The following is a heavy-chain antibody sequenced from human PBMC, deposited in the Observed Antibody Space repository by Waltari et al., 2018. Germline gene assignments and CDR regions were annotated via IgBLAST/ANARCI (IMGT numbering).Heavy chain of an antibody. V-gene: IGHV4-30-4*01. D-gene: IGHD5-12*01. CDR3: ASQSDYDNRTNY. Sequence: QLHLQESGPGLVKPSQTLSLTCTVSGGSISSGDYYWSWIRQSPGKGLEWIGYIYTSGRPNSKPTINSRVTISVDTSKNQFSLNLSSVTAADTAVYYCASQSDYDNRTNYWGQGTLVTVSA. CDR1: GGSISSGDYY. CDR2: IYTSGRP. J-gene: IGHJ4*02.